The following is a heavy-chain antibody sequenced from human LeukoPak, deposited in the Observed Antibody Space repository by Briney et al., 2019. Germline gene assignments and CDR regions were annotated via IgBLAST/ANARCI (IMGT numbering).Heavy chain of an antibody. CDR3: ARDGGNSYEIDY. D-gene: IGHD5-18*01. CDR1: GFTVSSNY. Sequence: GGSLRLSCAASGFTVSSNYMSWVRQAPGKGLEWVSYISNDITTTYYAESVKGRFTISRDNAKNSLYLQMNSLRVEDTAVYYCARDGGNSYEIDYWGQGTLVTVSS. V-gene: IGHV3-48*01. J-gene: IGHJ4*02. CDR2: ISNDITTT.